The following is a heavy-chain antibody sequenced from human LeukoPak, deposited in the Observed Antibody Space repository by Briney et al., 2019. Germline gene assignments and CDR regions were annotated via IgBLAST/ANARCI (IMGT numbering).Heavy chain of an antibody. CDR3: ARGVPLYYYGMDV. J-gene: IGHJ6*02. CDR1: GGTFSSYA. V-gene: IGHV1-46*01. Sequence: ASVKVSCKASGGTFSSYAISWVRQAPGQGLEWMGIINPSGGSTSYAQKFQGRVTMTRDTSTSTVYMELSSLRSEDTAVYYCARGVPLYYYGMDVWGQGTTVTVSS. CDR2: INPSGGST.